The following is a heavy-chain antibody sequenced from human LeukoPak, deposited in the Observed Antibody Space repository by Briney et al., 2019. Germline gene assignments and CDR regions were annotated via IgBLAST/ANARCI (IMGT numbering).Heavy chain of an antibody. CDR3: ARSIFLVGAPTFDY. J-gene: IGHJ4*02. Sequence: ASVKVSCKASGGTFSSYAISWVRQAPGQGLEWMGGIIPIFGTANYAQKFQGRVTITTDESTSTAYMKLSSLRSEDTAVYYCARSIFLVGAPTFDYWGQGTLVTVSS. V-gene: IGHV1-69*05. CDR2: IIPIFGTA. D-gene: IGHD1-26*01. CDR1: GGTFSSYA.